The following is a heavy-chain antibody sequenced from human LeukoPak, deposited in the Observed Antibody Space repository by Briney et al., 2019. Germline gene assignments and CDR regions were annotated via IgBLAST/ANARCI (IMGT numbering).Heavy chain of an antibody. CDR3: ASRGWGEFDY. D-gene: IGHD3-10*01. V-gene: IGHV4-38-2*02. CDR1: GYSISSGDY. J-gene: IGHJ4*02. Sequence: PSETLSLTCTVSGYSISSGDYWGWIRQPPGKGLEWIGSIYHSGSTYYNPSLKSRVTISVDTSKTPLSLKLSSVTAADTAVYYCASRGWGEFDYWGKGTLVTVSS. CDR2: IYHSGST.